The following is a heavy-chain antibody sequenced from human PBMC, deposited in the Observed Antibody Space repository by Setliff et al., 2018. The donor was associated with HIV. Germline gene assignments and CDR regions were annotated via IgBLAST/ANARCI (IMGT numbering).Heavy chain of an antibody. Sequence: SVKVSCKASGYTFTSYGISWVRQAPGQGLEWMGGIIPILGATNYAPKFHGRATIIADDSTSTAYMELSSLRSEDTAVYYCARLLGSDSRPYIPGHWFDPWGQGTLVTVSS. D-gene: IGHD3-22*01. J-gene: IGHJ5*02. CDR1: GYTFTSYG. CDR3: ARLLGSDSRPYIPGHWFDP. V-gene: IGHV1-69*13. CDR2: IIPILGAT.